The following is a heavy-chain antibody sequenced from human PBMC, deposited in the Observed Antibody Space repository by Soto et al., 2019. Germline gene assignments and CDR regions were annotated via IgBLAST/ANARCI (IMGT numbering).Heavy chain of an antibody. V-gene: IGHV1-69*01. CDR3: ARDNSDGVVAATGLEY. CDR2: IIPVFGRA. CDR1: GGTFSNFG. D-gene: IGHD2-15*01. J-gene: IGHJ4*02. Sequence: QVQLVQSGAEVKKPGSSVKVSCKASGGTFSNFGMSWVRQAPGQGLEWMGVIIPVFGRANYARTFQGRVTITADEYTNTVYMELRSLRSEDTAVYFCARDNSDGVVAATGLEYWGQRKLVTVSS.